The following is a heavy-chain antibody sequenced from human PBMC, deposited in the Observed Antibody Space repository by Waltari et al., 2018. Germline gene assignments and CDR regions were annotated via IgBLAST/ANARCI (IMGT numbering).Heavy chain of an antibody. V-gene: IGHV3-23*01. CDR2: ISGSGGST. CDR1: GFTFSRYA. Sequence: EVQLLESGGGLVQPGGSLRLSCAASGFTFSRYAMSWVRQAPGKGLEWVSAISGSGGSTYYADSGKGRFTISRDNSKNTLYLQMNSLRAEDTAVYYCSYYYDSNGYNFDYWGQGTLVTVSS. D-gene: IGHD3-22*01. CDR3: SYYYDSNGYNFDY. J-gene: IGHJ4*02.